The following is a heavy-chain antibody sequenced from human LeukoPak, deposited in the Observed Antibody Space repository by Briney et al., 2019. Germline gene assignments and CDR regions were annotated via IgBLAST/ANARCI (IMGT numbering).Heavy chain of an antibody. D-gene: IGHD3-10*01. Sequence: GGSLRLSCAASGFSFDDFAMHWVRQAPGKGLEWVSGITWNGGTIDYADSVKGRFTISRDNAKNSQYLQMNSLRAEDTALYYCATRYASGPIADYWGQGTLVTVSS. CDR2: ITWNGGTI. CDR1: GFSFDDFA. J-gene: IGHJ4*02. V-gene: IGHV3-9*01. CDR3: ATRYASGPIADY.